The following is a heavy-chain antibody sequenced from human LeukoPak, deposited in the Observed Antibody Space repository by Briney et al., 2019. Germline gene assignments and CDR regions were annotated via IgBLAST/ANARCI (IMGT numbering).Heavy chain of an antibody. V-gene: IGHV3-30*07. J-gene: IGHJ4*02. CDR3: SRGGHGYHSRGYYYVDIDY. D-gene: IGHD3-22*01. Sequence: PGRSLRLSCAASGFTFSSNALHWVRQAPGKALEWVALISYDGSNKNYADSVKGRFTVSRDNSKNMLFLQMNSLRAEDTAVYYCSRGGHGYHSRGYYYVDIDYWGQGTLVTVSS. CDR1: GFTFSSNA. CDR2: ISYDGSNK.